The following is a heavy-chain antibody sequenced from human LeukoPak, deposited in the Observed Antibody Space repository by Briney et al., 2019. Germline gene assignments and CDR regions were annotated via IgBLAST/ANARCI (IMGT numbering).Heavy chain of an antibody. Sequence: GGSLRLSCAASGFPFTNAWMSWVRQAPGKGLEWVGRIKSKAGGETTDYAAPVKGRFTISRDDPKNSLYLQMNSLTTEDTAVYYCTRIFYYGTRGYYPDFWGQGTLVTVSS. V-gene: IGHV3-15*01. CDR2: IKSKAGGETT. CDR1: GFPFTNAW. CDR3: TRIFYYGTRGYYPDF. D-gene: IGHD3-22*01. J-gene: IGHJ4*02.